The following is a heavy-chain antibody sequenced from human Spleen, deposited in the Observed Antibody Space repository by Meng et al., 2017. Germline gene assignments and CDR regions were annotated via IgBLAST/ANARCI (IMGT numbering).Heavy chain of an antibody. D-gene: IGHD6-13*01. J-gene: IGHJ3*02. CDR3: AKSQIAAAGTGAFDI. CDR2: LSGSGGSA. Sequence: GKSLKISCAASGFTFSSHAMSWVRQAPGKGLEWVSSLSGSGGSANYADSVKGRFTIPRDNSKNTLYLQMNSLRAEDTAVYYCAKSQIAAAGTGAFDIWGQGTMVTVSS. CDR1: GFTFSSHA. V-gene: IGHV3-23*01.